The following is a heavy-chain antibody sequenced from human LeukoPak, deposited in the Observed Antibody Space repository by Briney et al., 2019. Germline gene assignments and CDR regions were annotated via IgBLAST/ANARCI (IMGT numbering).Heavy chain of an antibody. J-gene: IGHJ4*02. D-gene: IGHD2-15*01. V-gene: IGHV1-8*01. CDR1: GYTFTNYD. CDR2: MNPNSGNT. CDR3: ARGYCSGGSCFYFDY. Sequence: ASVKVSCKASGYTFTNYDINWVRQATGQGLEWMGWMNPNSGNTSYAQKFQGRVTMTRDTSISTAYMELSSLRSEDTAVYYCARGYCSGGSCFYFDYWGQGTLVTVSS.